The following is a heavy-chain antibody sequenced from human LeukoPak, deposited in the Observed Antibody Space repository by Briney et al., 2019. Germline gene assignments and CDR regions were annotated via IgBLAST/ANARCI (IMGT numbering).Heavy chain of an antibody. D-gene: IGHD3-10*01. V-gene: IGHV5-51*01. CDR1: GYTFTTYW. J-gene: IGHJ4*02. Sequence: GESLKISCKGSGYTFTTYWIAWVRQMPGKGLEWMGIIYPGDYDTRYSPSFQGQVTISADKSISTADLQWSKLKASDTAMYYCARNYGSGNYYTPSDYWGQGTLVTVSS. CDR3: ARNYGSGNYYTPSDY. CDR2: IYPGDYDT.